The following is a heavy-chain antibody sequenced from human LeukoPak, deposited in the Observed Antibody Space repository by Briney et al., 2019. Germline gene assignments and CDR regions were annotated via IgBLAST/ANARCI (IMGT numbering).Heavy chain of an antibody. CDR1: GGSISSGGYY. CDR3: ARYSPTYYDFWSGYSDGEGYFDY. Sequence: PSETLSLTCTVSGGSISSGGYYWSCIRQHPGKGLEWIGYIHYSGSTYYNPSLKSRVTISVDTSKNQFSLKLSSVTAADTAVYYCARYSPTYYDFWSGYSDGEGYFDYWGQGTLVTVSS. J-gene: IGHJ4*02. V-gene: IGHV4-31*03. D-gene: IGHD3-3*01. CDR2: IHYSGST.